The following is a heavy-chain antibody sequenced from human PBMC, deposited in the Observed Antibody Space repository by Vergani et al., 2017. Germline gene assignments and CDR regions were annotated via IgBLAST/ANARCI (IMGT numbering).Heavy chain of an antibody. V-gene: IGHV4-39*07. D-gene: IGHD2-2*01. CDR1: GGSISSSSYY. J-gene: IGHJ4*02. CDR3: ASGYCSSTSCDGDDMVGY. CDR2: IYYSGST. Sequence: QLQLQESGPGLVKPSETLSLTCTVSGGSISSSSYYWGWIRQPPGKGLEWIGSIYYSGSTNYNPSLKSRVTISVDTSKNQFSLKLSSVTAADTAVYYCASGYCSSTSCDGDDMVGYWGQGTLVTVSS.